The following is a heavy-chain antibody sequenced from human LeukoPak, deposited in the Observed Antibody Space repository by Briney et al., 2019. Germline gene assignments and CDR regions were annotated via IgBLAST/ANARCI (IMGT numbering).Heavy chain of an antibody. Sequence: PGGSLRLSCAASGFTFSSYAMSWVRQAPGKGLEWVSAISGSGGSTYYADSVKGRFTISRDNSKNTLYLQMNSLRAEDTAVYYCAENNCSSTSCCSDYWGQGTLVTVSS. J-gene: IGHJ4*02. CDR2: ISGSGGST. CDR1: GFTFSSYA. CDR3: AENNCSSTSCCSDY. D-gene: IGHD2-2*01. V-gene: IGHV3-23*01.